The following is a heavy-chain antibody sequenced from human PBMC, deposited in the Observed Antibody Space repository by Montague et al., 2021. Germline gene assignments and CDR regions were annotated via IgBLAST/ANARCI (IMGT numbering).Heavy chain of an antibody. Sequence: ETLSLTCTVSSGSIFHAHWSWVRQPPGKGLEWLGSMFYGGATCNNPSLKSRVTMSIDTSTNQFSLKLSFVTAADTAVYYCAKQDYFVSGTSYKGFDPWGQGILVTVSS. J-gene: IGHJ5*02. D-gene: IGHD3-10*01. CDR1: SGSIFHAH. V-gene: IGHV4-59*04. CDR3: AKQDYFVSGTSYKGFDP. CDR2: MFYGGAT.